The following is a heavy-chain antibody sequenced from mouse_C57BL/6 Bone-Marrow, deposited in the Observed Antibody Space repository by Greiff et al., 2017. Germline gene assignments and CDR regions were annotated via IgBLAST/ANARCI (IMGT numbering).Heavy chain of an antibody. CDR3: TRGLYYGSSSWYFDV. CDR2: ISSGGDYI. D-gene: IGHD1-1*01. Sequence: EVKLVESGEGLVKPGGSLKLSCAASGFTFSSYAMSWVRQTPEKRLAWVAYISSGGDYIYYADTVKGRFTISRDNARNTLYLQMSSLKSEDTAMYYCTRGLYYGSSSWYFDVWGTGTTVTVSS. J-gene: IGHJ1*03. CDR1: GFTFSSYA. V-gene: IGHV5-9-1*02.